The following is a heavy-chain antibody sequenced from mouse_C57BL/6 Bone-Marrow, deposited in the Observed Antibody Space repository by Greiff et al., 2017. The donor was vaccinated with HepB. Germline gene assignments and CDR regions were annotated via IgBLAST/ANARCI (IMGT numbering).Heavy chain of an antibody. CDR2: IRSKSSNYAT. CDR3: VRDLGYDYDGGFAY. CDR1: GFTFNTYA. J-gene: IGHJ3*01. D-gene: IGHD2-4*01. V-gene: IGHV10-3*01. Sequence: DVQLVESGGGLVQPKGSLKLSCAASGFTFNTYAMHWVRQAPGKGLEWVARIRSKSSNYATYYADSVKDRFTISRDDSQSMLYLQMNNLKTEDTAMYYCVRDLGYDYDGGFAYWGQGTLVTVSA.